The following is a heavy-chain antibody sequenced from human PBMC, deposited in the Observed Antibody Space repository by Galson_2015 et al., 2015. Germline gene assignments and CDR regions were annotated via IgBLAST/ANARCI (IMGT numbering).Heavy chain of an antibody. CDR2: IRSKGKNYAT. J-gene: IGHJ4*02. CDR1: GFNFSGSA. CDR3: TIEGAGFDY. Sequence: SLRLSCAASGFNFSGSAMHWVRQASGKGLEWVGRIRSKGKNYATTYAASVRGRFTVSRDDSGNTTYLQMNSLKTEDTALYHCTIEGAGFDYRGQGTRVTVSS. V-gene: IGHV3-73*01.